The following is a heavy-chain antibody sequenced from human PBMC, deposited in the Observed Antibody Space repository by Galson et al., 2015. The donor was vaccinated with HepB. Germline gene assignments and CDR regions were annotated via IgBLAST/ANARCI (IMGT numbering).Heavy chain of an antibody. V-gene: IGHV4-30-4*01. CDR1: GGSISSGDYY. CDR3: ARGRYYDSSGYSLGHYWYFDL. CDR2: IYYSGST. J-gene: IGHJ2*01. Sequence: TLSLTCTVSGGSISSGDYYWSWIRQPPGKGLEWIGYIYYSGSTYYNPSLKSRVTISVDTSKNQFSLKLSSVTAADTAVYYCARGRYYDSSGYSLGHYWYFDLWGRGTLVTVSS. D-gene: IGHD3-22*01.